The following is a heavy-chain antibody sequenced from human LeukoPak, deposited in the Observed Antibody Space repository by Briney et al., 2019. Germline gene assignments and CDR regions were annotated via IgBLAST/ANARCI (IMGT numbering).Heavy chain of an antibody. V-gene: IGHV3-30-3*02. CDR3: AKDLNWNPLCLDY. J-gene: IGHJ4*02. CDR1: GFTVSSYA. D-gene: IGHD1-20*01. CDR2: ISYDGSNK. Sequence: GGSLRLSCVVSGFTVSSYAMHWVRQAPGKGLEWVAVISYDGSNKYYADSVKGRFTISRDNSKNTLYLQMNSLRVEDTAVYYCAKDLNWNPLCLDYWGQGTLVTVSS.